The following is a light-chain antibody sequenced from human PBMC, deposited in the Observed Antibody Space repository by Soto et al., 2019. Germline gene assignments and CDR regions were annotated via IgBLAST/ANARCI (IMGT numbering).Light chain of an antibody. J-gene: IGKJ1*01. Sequence: EMVLTQSPGTLSLSPGERATLSCSASQSVGSYLAWYQQKPGQSPRLLIYDVFSRASGVPDRFGGSGSGTDFNLTISRLEPDDFAMYYCQLHGSSLRTFGQGTKVEI. V-gene: IGKV3-20*01. CDR1: QSVGSY. CDR3: QLHGSSLRT. CDR2: DVF.